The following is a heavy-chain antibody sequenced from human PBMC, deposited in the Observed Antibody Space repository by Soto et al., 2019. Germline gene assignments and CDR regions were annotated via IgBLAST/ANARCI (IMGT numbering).Heavy chain of an antibody. J-gene: IGHJ5*02. Sequence: SETLSLTCTVSGGSISSGGYYWSWIRQHPGKGLEWIGYIYYSGSTYYNPSLKSRVTISVDTSKNQFSLKLSSVTAADTAVYYCAPCTNTPGWFDPWGQGTLVTVSS. V-gene: IGHV4-31*03. CDR1: GGSISSGGYY. D-gene: IGHD2-2*02. CDR3: APCTNTPGWFDP. CDR2: IYYSGST.